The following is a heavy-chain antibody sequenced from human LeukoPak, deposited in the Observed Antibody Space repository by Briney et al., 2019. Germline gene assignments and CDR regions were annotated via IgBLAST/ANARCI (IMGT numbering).Heavy chain of an antibody. J-gene: IGHJ4*02. CDR2: INPNSGGT. CDR3: ARDPPYGDYVPGDY. Sequence: ASVKVSCKASGYTFTGYYMHWVRQAPGQGLEWMGWINPNSGGTNYAQKFQGRVTMTRDTSISTAYMELSRLRSDDTAVYYCARDPPYGDYVPGDYWGQGTLVTVSS. CDR1: GYTFTGYY. D-gene: IGHD4-17*01. V-gene: IGHV1-2*02.